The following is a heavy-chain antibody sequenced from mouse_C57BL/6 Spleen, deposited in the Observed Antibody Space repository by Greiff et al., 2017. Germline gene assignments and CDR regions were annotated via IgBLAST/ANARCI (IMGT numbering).Heavy chain of an antibody. D-gene: IGHD4-1*01. CDR2: IDPETGGT. Sequence: QVHVKQSGAELVRPGASVTLSCKASGYTFTDYEMHWVKQTPVHGLEWIGAIDPETGGTAYNQKFKGKAILTADKSSSTAYMELRSLTSEDSAVYYCTETGTRYYFDYWGQGTTLTVSS. V-gene: IGHV1-15*01. CDR1: GYTFTDYE. J-gene: IGHJ2*01. CDR3: TETGTRYYFDY.